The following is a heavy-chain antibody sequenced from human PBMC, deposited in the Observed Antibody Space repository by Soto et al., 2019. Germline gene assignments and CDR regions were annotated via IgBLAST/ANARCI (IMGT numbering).Heavy chain of an antibody. V-gene: IGHV3-74*01. CDR3: ARDSLNYGIDY. Sequence: VGSLRLSCAVSGFTFSSYWMHWVRQAPGKGLVWVSRINSDGRSTSYADSVKGRSTISRDNAKNTLYLQMNGLRAEDTAVYYCARDSLNYGIDYWGQGTLVTVSS. D-gene: IGHD4-17*01. CDR1: GFTFSSYW. CDR2: INSDGRST. J-gene: IGHJ4*02.